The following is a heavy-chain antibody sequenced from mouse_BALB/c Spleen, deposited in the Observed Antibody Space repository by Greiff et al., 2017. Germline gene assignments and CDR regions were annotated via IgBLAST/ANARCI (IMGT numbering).Heavy chain of an antibody. CDR3: SRWGNYAMDY. J-gene: IGHJ4*01. Sequence: EVKLVESGGGLVQPGGSLKLSCAASGFTFSSYTMSWVRQTPEKRLEWVAYISNGGGSTYYPDTVKGRFTISRDNTKNTLYLQMSSLKSEDTAMYYCSRWGNYAMDYWGQGTSVTVSS. CDR1: GFTFSSYT. V-gene: IGHV5-12-2*01. CDR2: ISNGGGST.